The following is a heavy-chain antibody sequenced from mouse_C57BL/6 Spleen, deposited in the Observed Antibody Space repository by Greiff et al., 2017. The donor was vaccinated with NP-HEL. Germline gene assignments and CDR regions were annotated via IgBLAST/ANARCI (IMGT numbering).Heavy chain of an antibody. J-gene: IGHJ4*01. CDR3: ARGFVTTVVAPYAMDY. CDR2: IYPGDGDT. D-gene: IGHD1-1*01. V-gene: IGHV1-80*01. Sequence: VQLQQSGAELVKPGASVKISCKASGYEFSSYWMNWVKQRPGKGLEWIGQIYPGDGDTNYNGKFKGKATLTADKSSSTAYMQLSSLTSEDSAVYFCARGFVTTVVAPYAMDYWGQGTSVTVSS. CDR1: GYEFSSYW.